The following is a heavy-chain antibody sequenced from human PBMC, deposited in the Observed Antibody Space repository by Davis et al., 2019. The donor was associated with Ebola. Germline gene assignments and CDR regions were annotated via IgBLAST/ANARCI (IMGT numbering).Heavy chain of an antibody. CDR2: IRSEATSQ. V-gene: IGHV3-30*02. D-gene: IGHD3-22*01. CDR3: ARDGPNYDVDY. Sequence: GESLKISCAASGFTFSSYGMHWVRQAPGKGLEWVAFIRSEATSQDYGKSVQGRFFISRDDSKNPLYLQMNSLSVDDTAVSFCARDGPNYDVDYWGQGTLVTVSA. CDR1: GFTFSSYG. J-gene: IGHJ4*02.